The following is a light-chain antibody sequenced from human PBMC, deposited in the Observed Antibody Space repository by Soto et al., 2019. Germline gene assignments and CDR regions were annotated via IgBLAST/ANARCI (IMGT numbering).Light chain of an antibody. CDR1: QSISSY. J-gene: IGKJ4*01. CDR3: QQLSTYPLT. V-gene: IGKV1-39*01. Sequence: DIQMTQSPSSLSASVGDRVTITCRASQSISSYLNWYQQKPGKAPELLIYTASILLGGVPSRFSGSGSGTDFTLTVSSLQPEDFATYYCQQLSTYPLTFGGGTKVDIK. CDR2: TAS.